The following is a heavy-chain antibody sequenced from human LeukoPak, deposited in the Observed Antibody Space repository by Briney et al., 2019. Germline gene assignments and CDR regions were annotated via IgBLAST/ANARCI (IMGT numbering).Heavy chain of an antibody. Sequence: ASVKVSCKVSGYTLTELSMHLVRQAPGKGLEWMGGFDPEDGETIYAQKFQGRVTMTEDTSTDTAYMELSSLRSEDTAVYYCATLSVRDWYRSFDYWGQGTLVTVSS. D-gene: IGHD6-19*01. V-gene: IGHV1-24*01. CDR1: GYTLTELS. J-gene: IGHJ4*02. CDR3: ATLSVRDWYRSFDY. CDR2: FDPEDGET.